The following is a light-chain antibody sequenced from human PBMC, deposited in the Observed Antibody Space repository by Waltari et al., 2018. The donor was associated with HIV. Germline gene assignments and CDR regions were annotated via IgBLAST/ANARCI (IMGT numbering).Light chain of an antibody. V-gene: IGKV4-1*01. J-gene: IGKJ4*01. CDR1: QSLLHSSDNKNH. CDR3: QQYSRLPFT. CDR2: EAS. Sequence: DIVMTQSPESLAVSLGERAAINCKASQSLLHSSDNKNHLAWYQQTPGQPPKLLIFEASRRASGVPDRFSGSGSGTRFTLSVVSLQAEDVAVYFCQQYSRLPFTFGEGTKVEI.